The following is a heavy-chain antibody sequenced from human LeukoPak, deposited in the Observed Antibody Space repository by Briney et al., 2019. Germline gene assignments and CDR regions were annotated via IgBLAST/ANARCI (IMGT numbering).Heavy chain of an antibody. Sequence: PGGSLRLSCAASGFTFDDYAMHWVRQAPGKGLEWVSGISWNSGSIGYADSVKGRFTISRDNAKSSLYLQMNSLRAEDTALYYCAKDRHDYGDYCDYWGQGTLVTVSS. CDR1: GFTFDDYA. CDR3: AKDRHDYGDYCDY. V-gene: IGHV3-9*01. D-gene: IGHD4-17*01. CDR2: ISWNSGSI. J-gene: IGHJ4*02.